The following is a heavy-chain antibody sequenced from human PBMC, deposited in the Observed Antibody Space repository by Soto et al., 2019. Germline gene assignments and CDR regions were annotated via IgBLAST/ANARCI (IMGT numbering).Heavy chain of an antibody. CDR3: VRDIR. V-gene: IGHV3-74*01. CDR1: GFTFNNFW. J-gene: IGHJ4*02. CDR2: INSDGTTT. Sequence: EVQLVESGGGLVQPGGSLRLSCAASGFTFNNFWMCWVRHTTEKGLVWVSGINSDGTTTIYADSVKGRFTISRDNAKNTLYLQMNSRTVVDTAIYYCVRDIRWGQGTVVTVSS.